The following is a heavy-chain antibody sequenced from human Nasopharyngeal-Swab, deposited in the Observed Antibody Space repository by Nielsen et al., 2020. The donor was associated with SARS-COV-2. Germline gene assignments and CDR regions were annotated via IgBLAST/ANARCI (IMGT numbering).Heavy chain of an antibody. CDR2: ISGSGGST. Sequence: GESLKISCAASGFTFSSYAMSWFRQAPGKGLEWVSAISGSGGSTYYADSVKGRFTISRDNSKNTLYLQMNSLRAEDTAVYYCARPYSGSYYGAFDIWGQGTMVTVSS. J-gene: IGHJ3*02. V-gene: IGHV3-23*01. CDR3: ARPYSGSYYGAFDI. D-gene: IGHD1-26*01. CDR1: GFTFSSYA.